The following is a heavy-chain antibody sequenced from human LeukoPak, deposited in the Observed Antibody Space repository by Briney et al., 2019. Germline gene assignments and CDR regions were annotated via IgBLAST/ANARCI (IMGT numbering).Heavy chain of an antibody. CDR1: GGSFSGYY. V-gene: IGHV4-34*01. CDR3: ASTTGSYYYGSGAPGPAFDI. Sequence: PSETLSLTCAVYGGSFSGYYWSWIRQPPGKGLEWIGEINHSGSTNYNPSLKSRVTISVDTSKNQFSLKLSSVTAADTAVYYCASTTGSYYYGSGAPGPAFDIWGQGTMVTVSS. D-gene: IGHD3-10*01. CDR2: INHSGST. J-gene: IGHJ3*02.